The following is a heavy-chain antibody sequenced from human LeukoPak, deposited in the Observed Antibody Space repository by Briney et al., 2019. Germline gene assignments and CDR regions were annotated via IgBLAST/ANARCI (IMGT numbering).Heavy chain of an antibody. CDR3: ARVDSSGYYLFGGFDL. CDR2: IRSDGSNK. Sequence: GGSLRLSCAASGFTFSSYAMHWVRQAPGKGLEWVAFIRSDGSNKSYADSVKGRFTISRDNAKNSLYLQMNSLRAEDTAMYYCARVDSSGYYLFGGFDLWGRGTLVTVSS. D-gene: IGHD3-22*01. V-gene: IGHV3-30*02. J-gene: IGHJ2*01. CDR1: GFTFSSYA.